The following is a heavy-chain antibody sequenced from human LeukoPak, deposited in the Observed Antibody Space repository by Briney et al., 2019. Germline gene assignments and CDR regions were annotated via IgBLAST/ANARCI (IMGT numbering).Heavy chain of an antibody. CDR1: GYTFTGYY. CDR2: INPNSGGT. V-gene: IGHV1-2*02. Sequence: VASVKVSCKASGYTFTGYYMHWVRQAPGQGLEWMGWINPNSGGTNFAQRFQGRVTMTRDTSISTAYMELSRLRSDDTAVYYCARDIKGSRWFGDHDRFDYWGQGTLVTVSS. D-gene: IGHD3-10*01. CDR3: ARDIKGSRWFGDHDRFDY. J-gene: IGHJ4*02.